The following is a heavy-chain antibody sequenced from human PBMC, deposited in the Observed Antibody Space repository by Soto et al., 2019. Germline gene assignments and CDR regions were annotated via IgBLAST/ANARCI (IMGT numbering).Heavy chain of an antibody. CDR3: ARNGFYCLDV. V-gene: IGHV4-4*02. CDR1: SGSIGSSDW. CDR2: ISLSGST. J-gene: IGHJ6*03. Sequence: QVQLQESGPGLVKPSGTLSLTCAVSSGSIGSSDWWSWVRQPPGKGLEWIGEISLSGSTNYNPSLKSRVTISVDKSKNHFSLNLSSVTAADTAGYSCARNGFYCLDVWGKGTTVTGSS.